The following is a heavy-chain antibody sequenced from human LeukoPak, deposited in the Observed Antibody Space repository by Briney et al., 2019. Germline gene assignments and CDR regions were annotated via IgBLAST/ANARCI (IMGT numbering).Heavy chain of an antibody. Sequence: PGGSLRLSCAASGLSISKDWMSWVRPAPGKGLEWVARVKSKSAGETTDYAAPVKGRFAISRDDSKNTLYLQMNSLKTEDTAVYYCTLIQGWGSGSYYRDFWGQGTLVTVSS. J-gene: IGHJ4*02. V-gene: IGHV3-15*01. CDR1: GLSISKDW. CDR2: VKSKSAGETT. CDR3: TLIQGWGSGSYYRDF. D-gene: IGHD3-10*01.